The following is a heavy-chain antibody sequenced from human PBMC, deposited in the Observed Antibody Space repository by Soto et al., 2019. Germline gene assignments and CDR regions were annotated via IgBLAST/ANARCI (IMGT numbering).Heavy chain of an antibody. CDR1: GFTFDDYA. D-gene: IGHD3-10*01. CDR2: ISWNSASI. V-gene: IGHV3-9*01. Sequence: EVQLVESGGGLVQPGRSLRLSCAASGFTFDDYAMHWVRQAPGKGLEWVSGISWNSASIDYADSVRGRFTISRDNAKKSLYLQMNSLRAEDTALYYCAKLPYGSGSYYLEYWGQGTLVTVSS. CDR3: AKLPYGSGSYYLEY. J-gene: IGHJ4*02.